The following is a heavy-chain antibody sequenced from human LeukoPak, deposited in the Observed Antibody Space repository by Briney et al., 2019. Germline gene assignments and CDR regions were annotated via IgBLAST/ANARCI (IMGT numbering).Heavy chain of an antibody. CDR2: INHSGST. J-gene: IGHJ4*02. V-gene: IGHV4-34*01. CDR3: ARGYSSGYPYY. CDR1: GGSFSGYY. D-gene: IGHD3-22*01. Sequence: SETLSLTCAVYGGSFSGYYWSWIRQPPGKGLEWIGEINHSGSTNYNPSLKSRVTISVDTSKNQFSPKLSSVTAADTAVYYCARGYSSGYPYYWGQGTLVTVSS.